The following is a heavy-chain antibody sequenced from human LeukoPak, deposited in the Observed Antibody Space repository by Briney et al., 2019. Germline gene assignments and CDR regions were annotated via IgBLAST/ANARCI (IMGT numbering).Heavy chain of an antibody. V-gene: IGHV1-69*05. Sequence: ASVKVSCKASGGTFSSYAISWVRQAPGQGLEWMGGIIPIFGTANYAQKFQGRVTITTDESTSTAYMELSSLRSEDTAVYYCARVRARYSSARRGHAFDIWGQGTMVTVSS. CDR2: IIPIFGTA. CDR1: GGTFSSYA. D-gene: IGHD6-25*01. CDR3: ARVRARYSSARRGHAFDI. J-gene: IGHJ3*02.